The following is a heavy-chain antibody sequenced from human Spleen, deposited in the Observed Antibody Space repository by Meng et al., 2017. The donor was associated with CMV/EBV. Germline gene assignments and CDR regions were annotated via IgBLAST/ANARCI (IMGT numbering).Heavy chain of an antibody. CDR3: AKPHCSSTSCPTGDAFDI. J-gene: IGHJ3*02. CDR1: GVSFSSFA. CDR2: ISDSGYST. Sequence: GESLKISCAASGVSFSSFAMSWVRQAPGKGLEWVSGISDSGYSTYYPDSVKGRFTISRDNSKNTVYLQMNSLRAEDTAVYYCAKPHCSSTSCPTGDAFDIWGQGTMVTVSS. V-gene: IGHV3-23*01. D-gene: IGHD2-2*01.